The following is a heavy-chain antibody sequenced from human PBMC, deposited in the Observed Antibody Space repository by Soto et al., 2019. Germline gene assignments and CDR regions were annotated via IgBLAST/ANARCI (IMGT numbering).Heavy chain of an antibody. D-gene: IGHD5-18*01. V-gene: IGHV5-51*01. CDR1: GYSFTSYW. CDR3: ARLTDTARVYGMDV. CDR2: SYPRDSDT. Sequence: GESLKISCKGSGYSFTSYWIDWVRQIPGKGLERMGISYPRDSDTRYSPSFQDRVTISADKSISTDYLQWSSHKASDTAMDYCARLTDTARVYGMDVWGQWTTVTVSS. J-gene: IGHJ6*02.